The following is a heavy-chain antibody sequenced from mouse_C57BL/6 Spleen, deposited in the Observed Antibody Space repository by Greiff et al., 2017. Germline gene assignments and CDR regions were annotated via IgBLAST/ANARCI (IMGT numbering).Heavy chain of an antibody. J-gene: IGHJ1*03. CDR3: AREYYGSIYWYFDV. D-gene: IGHD1-1*01. CDR1: GYTFTDYY. Sequence: VQLQQSGAELVRPGASVKLSCKASGYTFTDYYINWVKQRPGQGLEWIARIYPGRGNTYYNEKFKGKATLTAEKSSSTAYMQLSSLTSEDSAVYFGAREYYGSIYWYFDVWGTGTTVTVSS. V-gene: IGHV1-76*01. CDR2: IYPGRGNT.